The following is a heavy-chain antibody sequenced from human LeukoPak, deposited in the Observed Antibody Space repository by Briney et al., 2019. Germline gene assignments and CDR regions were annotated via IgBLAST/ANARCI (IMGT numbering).Heavy chain of an antibody. V-gene: IGHV3-23*01. J-gene: IGHJ4*02. CDR3: AKERNPTEYYDFWSGYLNY. Sequence: GGSLRLSCAASGFTFSSYAMSWVRQAPGKGLEWVSATSDSGGSTYYADSVKGRFTISRDNSKNTLYLQMNSLRAEDTAVYYCAKERNPTEYYDFWSGYLNYWGQGTLVTVSS. CDR2: TSDSGGST. D-gene: IGHD3-3*01. CDR1: GFTFSSYA.